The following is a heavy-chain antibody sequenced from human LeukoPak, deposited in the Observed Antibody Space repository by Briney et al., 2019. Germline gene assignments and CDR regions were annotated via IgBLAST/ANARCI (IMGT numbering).Heavy chain of an antibody. Sequence: PGGSLRLSCAASGFSFSSYWMSWVRQAPGKGLEWVAVISYDGSNKYYADSVKGRFTISRDNSKNTLYLQMNSLRAEDTAVYYCARAWELLRPFDYWGQGTLVTVSS. D-gene: IGHD1-26*01. J-gene: IGHJ4*02. CDR2: ISYDGSNK. CDR3: ARAWELLRPFDY. CDR1: GFSFSSYW. V-gene: IGHV3-30-3*01.